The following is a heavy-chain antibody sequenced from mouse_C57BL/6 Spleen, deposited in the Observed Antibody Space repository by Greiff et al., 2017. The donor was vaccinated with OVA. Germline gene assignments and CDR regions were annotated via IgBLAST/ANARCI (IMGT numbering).Heavy chain of an antibody. CDR3: ARGGYYYGSSPGYYFDY. CDR2: INPYNGDT. J-gene: IGHJ2*01. V-gene: IGHV1-20*01. D-gene: IGHD1-1*01. Sequence: VQLQQSGPELVKPGDSVKISCKASGYSFTGYFMNWVMQSHGKSLEWIGRINPYNGDTFYNQKFKGKATLTVDKSSSTAHMELRSLTSEDSAVYYCARGGYYYGSSPGYYFDYWGQGTTLTVSS. CDR1: GYSFTGYF.